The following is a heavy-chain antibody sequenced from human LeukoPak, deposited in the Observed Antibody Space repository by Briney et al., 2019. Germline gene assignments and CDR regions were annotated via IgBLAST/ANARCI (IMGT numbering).Heavy chain of an antibody. CDR2: ISYDGSSQ. V-gene: IGHV3-30*07. Sequence: GRSLRLSCAASGFTLSNYALHWVRQAPGKGLEWVAVISYDGSSQYYADSVKGRVTLSRYNSKNTLYLEINSPSDEDTAVYYCVRDTSRYDFWSGYYVLCGLGTLVTVSS. CDR1: GFTLSNYA. D-gene: IGHD3-3*01. CDR3: VRDTSRYDFWSGYYVL. J-gene: IGHJ4*02.